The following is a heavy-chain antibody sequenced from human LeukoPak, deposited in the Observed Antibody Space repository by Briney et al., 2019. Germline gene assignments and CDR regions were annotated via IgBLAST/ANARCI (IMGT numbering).Heavy chain of an antibody. V-gene: IGHV3-30*04. CDR3: ARGGGIDY. CDR1: GFTFSSYA. D-gene: IGHD3-16*01. J-gene: IGHJ4*02. Sequence: GRSLTLSCAASGFTFSSYAMHWVRHAPGKGLEWVAVISYDGSNKYYADSVKGRFTISRDNSKNTLYLQKNSLRAEDTRVYYCARGGGIDYWGQGTLVTVSS. CDR2: ISYDGSNK.